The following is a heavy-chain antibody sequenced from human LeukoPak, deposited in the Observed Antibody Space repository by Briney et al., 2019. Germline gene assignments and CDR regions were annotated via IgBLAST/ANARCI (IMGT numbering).Heavy chain of an antibody. CDR2: IYYSGST. V-gene: IGHV4-59*01. CDR1: GGSISSYY. J-gene: IGHJ4*02. CDR3: ARDRRGQQLVPYFDY. D-gene: IGHD6-13*01. Sequence: SETLSLTCTVSGGSISSYYWSWIRQPPGKGLEWIGYIYYSGSTNYNPSLKSRVTISVDTSKNQFSLKLSSVTAADTAVYYCARDRRGQQLVPYFDYWGQGTLVTVSS.